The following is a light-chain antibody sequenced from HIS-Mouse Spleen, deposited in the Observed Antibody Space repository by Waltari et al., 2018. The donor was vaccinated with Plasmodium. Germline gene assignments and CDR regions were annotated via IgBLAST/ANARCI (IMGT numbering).Light chain of an antibody. J-gene: IGLJ1*01. CDR2: EGS. CDR3: CSYAGSSTYV. Sequence: QSALTQPASVSGSPGQSITISCTGTSSDVGSYNLVSWYQQHPGKAPKLMIYEGSKRPSGVSNRFVGSKSGNTASLTISGLQAEDEADYYCCSYAGSSTYVFGTGTKVTVL. V-gene: IGLV2-23*01. CDR1: SSDVGSYNL.